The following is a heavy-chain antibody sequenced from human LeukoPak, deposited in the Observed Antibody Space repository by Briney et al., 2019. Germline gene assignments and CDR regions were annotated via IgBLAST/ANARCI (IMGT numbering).Heavy chain of an antibody. CDR1: IFTLCRYW. Sequence: GGSLRLSCALSIFTLCRYWVSCVPQSPGEGREWVANIKQDGSEKYYVDTVKGRYTIFRDNAKNSLYLQMNSLRAEDTAVYYCARDFIVSYYDSSGFGYWGQGTLVTVSS. J-gene: IGHJ4*02. CDR3: ARDFIVSYYDSSGFGY. CDR2: IKQDGSEK. D-gene: IGHD3-22*01. V-gene: IGHV3-7*05.